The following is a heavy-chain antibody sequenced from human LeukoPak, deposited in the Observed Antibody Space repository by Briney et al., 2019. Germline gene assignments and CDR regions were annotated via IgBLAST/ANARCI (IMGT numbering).Heavy chain of an antibody. CDR1: GFTFSSYA. CDR3: ALLGRELTLDY. CDR2: ISGNGGST. Sequence: GGSLRLSCAAPGFTFSSYAMSWVRQAPGKGLEWVSAISGNGGSTYYADSVKGRFTISRDNSKNTLYLQMNSLRAEDTAVYYCALLGRELTLDYWGQGTLVTVSS. J-gene: IGHJ4*02. D-gene: IGHD1-26*01. V-gene: IGHV3-23*01.